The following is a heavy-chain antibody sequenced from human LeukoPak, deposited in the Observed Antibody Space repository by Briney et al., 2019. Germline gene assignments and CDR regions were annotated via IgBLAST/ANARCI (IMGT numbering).Heavy chain of an antibody. J-gene: IGHJ4*02. D-gene: IGHD3-3*01. CDR1: GGSISSYY. Sequence: SETLSLTCTVSGGSISSYYWSWIRQPPGKGLEWIGYIYTSGSTNYNPSLKSRVTISVDTSKNQFSLKLSSVTAADTAVYYCASSPLYDFWSGYSDYWSQGTLVTVSS. CDR2: IYTSGST. V-gene: IGHV4-4*09. CDR3: ASSPLYDFWSGYSDY.